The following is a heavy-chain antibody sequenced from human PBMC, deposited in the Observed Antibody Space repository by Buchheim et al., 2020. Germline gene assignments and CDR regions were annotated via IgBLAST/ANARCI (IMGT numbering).Heavy chain of an antibody. CDR3: AKHTVASGPDSSGWANWPDP. V-gene: IGHV3-23*05. Sequence: EVQLLESGGALVQPGGSLRLSCATSGFSFSSCGMSWVRQAPGKGLEWISAISDSGTGTYYADSVKGRFTISRDNSKNMLFLQMESLRAEDTALYYCAKHTVASGPDSSGWANWPDPWGQGTL. D-gene: IGHD6-19*01. CDR2: ISDSGTGT. J-gene: IGHJ5*02. CDR1: GFSFSSCG.